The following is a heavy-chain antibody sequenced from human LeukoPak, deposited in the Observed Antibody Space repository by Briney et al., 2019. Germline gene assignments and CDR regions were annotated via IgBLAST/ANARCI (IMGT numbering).Heavy chain of an antibody. Sequence: GGSLRLSCAASGFTFSSYWMSWVRQAPGKGLEWVANIKQDGSEKYYVDSVKGRFTISRDNATNSLYLQTNSLRAEDTAVYYCARGRVGATVLDYWGQGTLVTVSS. CDR2: IKQDGSEK. J-gene: IGHJ4*02. V-gene: IGHV3-7*01. D-gene: IGHD1-26*01. CDR1: GFTFSSYW. CDR3: ARGRVGATVLDY.